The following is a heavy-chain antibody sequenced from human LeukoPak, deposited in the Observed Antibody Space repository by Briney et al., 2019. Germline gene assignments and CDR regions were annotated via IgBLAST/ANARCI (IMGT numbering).Heavy chain of an antibody. J-gene: IGHJ5*02. Sequence: SETLSLTCTVSGGSISSYYWSWIRQPPGKGLEWIGYIYYSGSTYYNPSLKSRVTISVDTSKNQFSLKLSSVTAADTAVYYCARLGLERRLWNWFDPWGQGTLVTVSS. CDR1: GGSISSYY. V-gene: IGHV4-59*08. D-gene: IGHD1-1*01. CDR2: IYYSGST. CDR3: ARLGLERRLWNWFDP.